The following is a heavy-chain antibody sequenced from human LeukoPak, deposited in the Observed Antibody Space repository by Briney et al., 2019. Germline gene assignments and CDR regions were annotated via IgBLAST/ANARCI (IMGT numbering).Heavy chain of an antibody. Sequence: GGSLRLSCAASGFTFSSYAMHWVRQAPGKGLEWVAVISYDGSNKYYADSVKGRFTISRDNSKNTLYLQMNSLGAEDTAVYYCARGLGSPEDYWGQGTLVTVSS. J-gene: IGHJ4*02. CDR1: GFTFSSYA. D-gene: IGHD1-26*01. CDR3: ARGLGSPEDY. V-gene: IGHV3-30*04. CDR2: ISYDGSNK.